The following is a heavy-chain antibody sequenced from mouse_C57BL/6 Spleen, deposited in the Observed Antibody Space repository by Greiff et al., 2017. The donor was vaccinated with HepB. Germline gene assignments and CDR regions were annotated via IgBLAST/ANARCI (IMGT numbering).Heavy chain of an antibody. CDR1: GYTFTSYW. CDR2: INPSNGGT. CDR3: ASSLDGYDEGYYYAMDY. Sequence: QVQLQQPGTELVKPGASVKLSCKASGYTFTSYWMHWVKQRPGQGLEWIGNINPSNGGTNYNEKFKSKATLTVDKSSSTAYMQLSSLTSEDSAVYYWASSLDGYDEGYYYAMDYWGQGTSVTVSS. J-gene: IGHJ4*01. V-gene: IGHV1-53*01. D-gene: IGHD2-2*01.